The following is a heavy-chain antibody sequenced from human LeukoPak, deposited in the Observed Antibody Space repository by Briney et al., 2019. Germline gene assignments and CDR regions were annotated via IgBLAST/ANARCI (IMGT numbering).Heavy chain of an antibody. D-gene: IGHD3-9*01. Sequence: GGSLRLSCAASGFTFSSYWMSWVRQAPGKGLEWVANIKQDGSEKYYVDSVKGRFTISRDNAKNSLYLQMNSLRAEDTAVYYCASQGGFVSTYYDILTGSDDAFDIWGQGTMVTVSS. J-gene: IGHJ3*02. CDR3: ASQGGFVSTYYDILTGSDDAFDI. CDR2: IKQDGSEK. V-gene: IGHV3-7*01. CDR1: GFTFSSYW.